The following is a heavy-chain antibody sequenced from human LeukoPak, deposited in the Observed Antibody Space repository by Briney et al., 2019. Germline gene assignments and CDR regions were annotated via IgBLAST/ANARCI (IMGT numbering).Heavy chain of an antibody. J-gene: IGHJ3*02. V-gene: IGHV5-51*01. Sequence: GESLKISCKGSGYSFTSYWIGWVRQMPGKGLEWMGIIYPGDSDTRYSPSFQGQVTISADKSISTAYLQWSSLKASDTAMYYCARFGSSSGSNDAFDIWGQGTMVTVSS. CDR3: ARFGSSSGSNDAFDI. D-gene: IGHD3-22*01. CDR1: GYSFTSYW. CDR2: IYPGDSDT.